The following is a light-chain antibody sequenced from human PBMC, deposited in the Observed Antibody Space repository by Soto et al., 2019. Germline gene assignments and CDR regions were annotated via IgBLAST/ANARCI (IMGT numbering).Light chain of an antibody. CDR1: ASDIGGYTF. V-gene: IGLV2-8*01. Sequence: QSALTQPPSASGSPGQSVAISCTGTASDIGGYTFVSWYQQHPGKAPKLLIYDVNKRPSGVPDRFSGTKSGNTASLTVSVLQAEEEADYYCSAHGGTNPYVFGTGTKVTVL. CDR3: SAHGGTNPYV. CDR2: DVN. J-gene: IGLJ1*01.